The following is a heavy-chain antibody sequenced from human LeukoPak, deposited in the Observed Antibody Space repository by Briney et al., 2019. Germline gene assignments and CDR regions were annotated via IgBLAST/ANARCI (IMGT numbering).Heavy chain of an antibody. V-gene: IGHV4-61*05. Sequence: PSETLSLTCTVSGGSITSSSYYWGWIRQPPGKGLEWIGYIYYSGSTNYNPSLKSRVTISVDTSKNQFSLKLSSVTAADTAVYYCARGTVTTGLDRWGQGTLVTVSS. CDR2: IYYSGST. J-gene: IGHJ5*02. CDR1: GGSITSSSYY. D-gene: IGHD4-17*01. CDR3: ARGTVTTGLDR.